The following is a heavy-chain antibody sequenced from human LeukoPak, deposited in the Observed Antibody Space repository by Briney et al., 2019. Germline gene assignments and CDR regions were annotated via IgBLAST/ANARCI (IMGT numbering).Heavy chain of an antibody. CDR1: GGFISSSSYY. CDR3: ARHGDYYDSSGYYRFDY. V-gene: IGHV4-39*01. Sequence: SETLSLTCTVSGGFISSSSYYWGWIRQPPGKGLEWIGSIYYSGSTNYNTSLKSRVTISIDTSKNHFSLKLSSVTAADTAVYYCARHGDYYDSSGYYRFDYWGQGTLVTVSS. D-gene: IGHD3-22*01. J-gene: IGHJ4*02. CDR2: IYYSGST.